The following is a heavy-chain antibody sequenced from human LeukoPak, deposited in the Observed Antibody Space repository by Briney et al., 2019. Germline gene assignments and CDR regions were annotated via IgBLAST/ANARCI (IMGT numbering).Heavy chain of an antibody. D-gene: IGHD7-27*01. CDR3: ARAPGYYYMDV. Sequence: PGGSLRLSCAASGFTFSNYAMNWVRQAPGKGLEWVSSISSGSTYIYYADSVKGRFTISRDNAKNSLYLQMNSLRAEDTAVYYCARAPGYYYMDVWGKGTTVTVSS. CDR2: ISSGSTYI. J-gene: IGHJ6*03. V-gene: IGHV3-21*01. CDR1: GFTFSNYA.